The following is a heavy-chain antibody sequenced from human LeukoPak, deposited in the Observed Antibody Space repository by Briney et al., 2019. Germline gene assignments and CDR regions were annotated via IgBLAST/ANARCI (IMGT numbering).Heavy chain of an antibody. CDR3: TKRRGYSFGFDYYYMDV. Sequence: SETLSLTCTVPGGSISSSSYYWGWIRQPPGKGLEWIGSIYYSGSTYYNPSLKSRVTVSFDTSKNQFSLSLTSVTAADTAVYYCTKRRGYSFGFDYYYMDVWGKGTTVTISS. V-gene: IGHV4-39*01. CDR1: GGSISSSSYY. D-gene: IGHD5-18*01. J-gene: IGHJ6*03. CDR2: IYYSGST.